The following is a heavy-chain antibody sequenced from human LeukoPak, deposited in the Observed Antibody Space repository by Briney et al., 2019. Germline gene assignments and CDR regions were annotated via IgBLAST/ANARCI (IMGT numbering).Heavy chain of an antibody. Sequence: GASVKVSCKASGYTLTNYGFIWVRQAPGQGLEWMGWISAYNGNTNYAQKLQGRVTMTTDTSTSTAYLELRSLRSDDTAVYYCARADSSGYSVSWYFDYWGQGTLVTVSS. D-gene: IGHD3-22*01. V-gene: IGHV1-18*01. J-gene: IGHJ4*02. CDR1: GYTLTNYG. CDR3: ARADSSGYSVSWYFDY. CDR2: ISAYNGNT.